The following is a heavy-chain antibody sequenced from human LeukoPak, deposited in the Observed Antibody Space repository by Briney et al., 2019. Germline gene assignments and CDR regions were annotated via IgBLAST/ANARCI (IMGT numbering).Heavy chain of an antibody. CDR2: ISGSGGDT. V-gene: IGHV3-23*01. CDR3: AKDGTGGYYYLDY. Sequence: LLGGSLRLSCAASGFTFSSYGMTWVRQAPGRGLEWVSTISGSGGDTYYADSVKGRFAVSRDSSRNTLYLQMNSLRAEDTAVYYCAKDGTGGYYYLDYWGQGTLVTVSS. CDR1: GFTFSSYG. D-gene: IGHD3-22*01. J-gene: IGHJ4*02.